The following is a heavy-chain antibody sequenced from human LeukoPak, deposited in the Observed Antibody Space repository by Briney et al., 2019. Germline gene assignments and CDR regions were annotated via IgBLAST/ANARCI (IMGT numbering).Heavy chain of an antibody. D-gene: IGHD1-1*01. V-gene: IGHV3-23*01. CDR2: ISGSGGYT. Sequence: GGSLRLSCAASGFTFSSYAMSWVRQAPGKGLEWVSAISGSGGYTYYADSVKGRFTISRDNSKNTLYLQMNSLRAEDTALYYCAKALTNWQLDYWSQGTLVSVSS. J-gene: IGHJ4*02. CDR3: AKALTNWQLDY. CDR1: GFTFSSYA.